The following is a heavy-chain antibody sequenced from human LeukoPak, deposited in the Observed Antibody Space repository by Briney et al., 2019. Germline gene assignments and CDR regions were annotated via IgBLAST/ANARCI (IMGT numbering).Heavy chain of an antibody. V-gene: IGHV3-43*02. CDR3: ARDRMSRAPTYFHH. J-gene: IGHJ1*01. CDR2: VSGDGGRT. D-gene: IGHD2-2*01. CDR1: GFTFDEFG. Sequence: GGSLRLSCAASGFTFDEFGMHWVRQPPGKGLEWVSFVSGDGGRTDYADSVKGRFTISRDNSKNSLYLQMDSLTADDTAFYFCARDRMSRAPTYFHHWGQGTLVTVSA.